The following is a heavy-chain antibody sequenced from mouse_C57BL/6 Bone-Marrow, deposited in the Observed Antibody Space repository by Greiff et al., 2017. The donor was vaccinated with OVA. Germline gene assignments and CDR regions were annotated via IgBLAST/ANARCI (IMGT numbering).Heavy chain of an antibody. J-gene: IGHJ3*01. Sequence: EVQLVESGGDLVKPGGSLKLSCAASGFTFSSYGMSWVRQTPDKRLEWVATISSGGSYTYYPDRVKGRFTISRDNAKTTLYLQMSRLKSEDTAMYYCASPGGPGCAYWGQGTLVTVSA. CDR2: ISSGGSYT. CDR1: GFTFSSYG. CDR3: ASPGGPGCAY. V-gene: IGHV5-6*01.